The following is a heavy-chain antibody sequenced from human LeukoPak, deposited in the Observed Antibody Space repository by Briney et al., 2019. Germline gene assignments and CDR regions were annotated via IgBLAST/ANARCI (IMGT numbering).Heavy chain of an antibody. CDR2: MNPNSGNT. D-gene: IGHD6-19*01. CDR3: AREIRGIAVANH. Sequence: EASVKVSCKSSGYTFTSYDINWVRQATGQGREWMGWMNPNSGNTGYAQKFQGRVTMTRNTSKSTAYMELSSLRSEDTAVYYCAREIRGIAVANHWGQGTLVPVSS. J-gene: IGHJ5*02. CDR1: GYTFTSYD. V-gene: IGHV1-8*01.